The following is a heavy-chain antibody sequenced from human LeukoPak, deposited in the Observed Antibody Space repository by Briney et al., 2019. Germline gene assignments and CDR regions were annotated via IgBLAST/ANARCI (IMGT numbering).Heavy chain of an antibody. Sequence: ASVRVSCKASGYTFTGYYMHWVRQAPGQGLEWMGWINPNSGGTNYAQKFQGRVTMTRDTSISTAYMELSRLRSDDTAVYYCARGSYDILTGYYLLDYWGQGTLVTVSS. D-gene: IGHD3-9*01. CDR1: GYTFTGYY. CDR3: ARGSYDILTGYYLLDY. CDR2: INPNSGGT. J-gene: IGHJ4*02. V-gene: IGHV1-2*02.